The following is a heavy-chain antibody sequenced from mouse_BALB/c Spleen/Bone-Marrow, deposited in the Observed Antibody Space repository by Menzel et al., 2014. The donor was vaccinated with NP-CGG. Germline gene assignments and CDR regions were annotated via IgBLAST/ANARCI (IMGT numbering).Heavy chain of an antibody. CDR1: GFDFSRYW. CDR3: ARPHYYGSNAMDY. CDR2: INPDSSPI. Sequence: EVQLVESGGGLVQPGGSLKLSCAASGFDFSRYWMSWVRQAPGKGLEWIGEINPDSSPIYYTPSLKDKFIISRDNAKNTLYLQMRKVRSEDTALYYCARPHYYGSNAMDYWGQGTSVTVSS. J-gene: IGHJ4*01. V-gene: IGHV4-1*02. D-gene: IGHD1-2*01.